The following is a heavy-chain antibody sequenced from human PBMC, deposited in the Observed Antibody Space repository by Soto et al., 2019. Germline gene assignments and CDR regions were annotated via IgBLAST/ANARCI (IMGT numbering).Heavy chain of an antibody. V-gene: IGHV3-66*01. CDR1: GFTVSSNY. CDR3: ARDQALYGMDV. Sequence: EVQLVESGGGLVPPGGSLRLSCAASGFTVSSNYMSWVRQAPGKGLEWVSVIYSGGSTYYADSVKGRFTISRDNSKNTLYLQMNSLRAEDTAVYYCARDQALYGMDVWGQGTTVTVSS. J-gene: IGHJ6*02. CDR2: IYSGGST.